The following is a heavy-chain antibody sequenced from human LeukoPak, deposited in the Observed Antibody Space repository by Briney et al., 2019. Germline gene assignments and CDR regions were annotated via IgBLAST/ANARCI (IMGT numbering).Heavy chain of an antibody. J-gene: IGHJ6*04. Sequence: SGGSLRLSCAASGFTFSSYEMNWVRQAPGKGLEWVSYISSSGSTIYYADSVKGRFTTSRDNAKNSLYLQMNGLRAEDTAVYYCAELGITMIGGVWGKGTTVTISS. V-gene: IGHV3-48*03. CDR3: AELGITMIGGV. CDR2: ISSSGSTI. CDR1: GFTFSSYE. D-gene: IGHD3-10*02.